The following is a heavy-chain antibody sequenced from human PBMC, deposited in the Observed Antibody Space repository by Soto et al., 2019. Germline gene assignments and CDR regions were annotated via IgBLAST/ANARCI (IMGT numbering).Heavy chain of an antibody. J-gene: IGHJ4*02. CDR2: INVYNGNT. CDR1: GYTFTHFG. Sequence: QVQLVQSGAEVKKPGASVRVSCKASGYTFTHFGVSWVRQAPGQGLEWMGWINVYNGNTDYEQKFQGRVTMTTDTSTSKAYMDLRSLRSVDTAVYYCARAIAGGYGYTTLDYWGQGTLVTVSS. V-gene: IGHV1-18*01. D-gene: IGHD5-18*01. CDR3: ARAIAGGYGYTTLDY.